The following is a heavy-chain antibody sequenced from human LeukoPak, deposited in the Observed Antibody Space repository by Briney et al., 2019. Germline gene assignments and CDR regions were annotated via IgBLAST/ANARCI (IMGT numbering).Heavy chain of an antibody. V-gene: IGHV1-18*01. CDR2: ISTYNGHT. CDR1: GYTFTNYG. J-gene: IGHJ5*02. D-gene: IGHD3-10*01. Sequence: GASVKVSCKSSGYTFTNYGISWVRQAAGQGLEWMGWISTYNGHTNYAQKFQGRVSMTIDTSTNTAYMELRSLRSDDTAVYYCARDLGGASRFDPWGQGTLVTVSS. CDR3: ARDLGGASRFDP.